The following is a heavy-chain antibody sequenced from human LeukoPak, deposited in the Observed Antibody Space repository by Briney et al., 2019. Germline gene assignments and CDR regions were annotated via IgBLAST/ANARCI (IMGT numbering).Heavy chain of an antibody. CDR2: ISSSSSYI. Sequence: RGSLRLSCAASGFTFSSYSMNWVRQAPGEGLEWVSSISSSSSYIYYADSVKGRFTISRDNAKNSLYLQMNSLRAEDTAVYYCARDALYYSNYVEYWFDPWGQGTLVTVSS. CDR1: GFTFSSYS. V-gene: IGHV3-21*01. J-gene: IGHJ5*02. CDR3: ARDALYYSNYVEYWFDP. D-gene: IGHD4-11*01.